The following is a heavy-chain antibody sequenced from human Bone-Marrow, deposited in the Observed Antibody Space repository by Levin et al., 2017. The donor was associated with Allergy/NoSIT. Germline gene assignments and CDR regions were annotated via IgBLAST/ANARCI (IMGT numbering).Heavy chain of an antibody. CDR3: ARDGAVVPFDY. J-gene: IGHJ4*02. CDR1: GGSIGSHY. V-gene: IGHV4-59*11. Sequence: RSQTLSLTCTVSGGSIGSHYWSWVRHSPEKGLEWIGYIYPPGTTKYNPSLKSRVTVSVDTSKNQFSLKLTSVTAADTAVYYCARDGAVVPFDYWGQGILVTVSS. CDR2: IYPPGTT. D-gene: IGHD2-21*01.